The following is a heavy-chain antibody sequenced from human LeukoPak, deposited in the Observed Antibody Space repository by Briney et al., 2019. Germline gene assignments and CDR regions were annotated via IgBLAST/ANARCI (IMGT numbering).Heavy chain of an antibody. D-gene: IGHD3-3*01. Sequence: ASVKVSCKASVYSFTSYDINWVRQATGQGLEWRGWMSPNSGKTGYAQKFQGRVTMTRNTSISTAYMELSSLRSEDTAVYYCARTLGAGITIFGVAKPQRNYSYYGMDVWGQGTTVTVSS. J-gene: IGHJ6*02. CDR1: VYSFTSYD. V-gene: IGHV1-8*01. CDR2: MSPNSGKT. CDR3: ARTLGAGITIFGVAKPQRNYSYYGMDV.